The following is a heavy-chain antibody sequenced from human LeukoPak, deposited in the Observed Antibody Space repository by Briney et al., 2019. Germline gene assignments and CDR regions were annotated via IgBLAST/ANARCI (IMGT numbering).Heavy chain of an antibody. CDR1: GFTFITFW. CDR3: VRGGPRLDLPLMAFDI. D-gene: IGHD1-7*01. J-gene: IGHJ3*02. CDR2: INGDGSSI. V-gene: IGHV3-74*03. Sequence: GGSLRLSCAASGFTFITFWMHWVRQAPGKGLVWVARINGDGSSIAYADSVKGRFTISRDNAENTLYLQMNSLRADDTAVYYCVRGGPRLDLPLMAFDIWGQGTLVTVSS.